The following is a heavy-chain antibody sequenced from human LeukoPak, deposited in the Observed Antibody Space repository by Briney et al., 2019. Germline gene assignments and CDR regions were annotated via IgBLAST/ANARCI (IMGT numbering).Heavy chain of an antibody. V-gene: IGHV4-4*09. CDR1: GGSVNSYY. D-gene: IGHD7-27*01. CDR3: AKILGSGAWYGFDI. Sequence: TSSETLSLTCSVSGGSVNSYYWSWIRQPPGKGLEWIGYIYTTGRTNYNPSLKSRVTISVDTSKNQFSLKLSSVIAADTAVYYCAKILGSGAWYGFDIWGQGTMVTVSS. J-gene: IGHJ3*02. CDR2: IYTTGRT.